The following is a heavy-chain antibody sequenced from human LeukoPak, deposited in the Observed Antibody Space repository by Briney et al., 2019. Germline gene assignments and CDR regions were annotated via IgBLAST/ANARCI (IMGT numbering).Heavy chain of an antibody. Sequence: PGGSLRLSCAASGFAFNTYGMTWVRQAPGKGLEWVSGISVGGNNKYYADSVKGRFTISRDNSKNSLYLQMNSLRAEDTAVYYCAREINGGLDYYYGMDVWGQGTTVTVSS. D-gene: IGHD3-16*01. V-gene: IGHV3-23*01. J-gene: IGHJ6*02. CDR1: GFAFNTYG. CDR2: ISVGGNNK. CDR3: AREINGGLDYYYGMDV.